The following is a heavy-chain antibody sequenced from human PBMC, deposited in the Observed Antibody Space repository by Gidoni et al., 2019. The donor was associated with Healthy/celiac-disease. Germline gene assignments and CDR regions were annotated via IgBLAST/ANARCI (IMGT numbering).Heavy chain of an antibody. CDR1: GSTFTNYW. CDR3: ARGIDYFGAFDI. J-gene: IGHJ3*02. CDR2: IYPRDSDT. V-gene: IGHV5-51*03. D-gene: IGHD4-17*01. Sequence: EVQVVQSGEGEKKPGESLEIYCKGSGSTFTNYWIGWVRQMPGKGLEWMGIIYPRDSDTRYSPSFQGQVTISADKSISPAYLQWSSLKASDTAMYYCARGIDYFGAFDIWGQGTVVTVSS.